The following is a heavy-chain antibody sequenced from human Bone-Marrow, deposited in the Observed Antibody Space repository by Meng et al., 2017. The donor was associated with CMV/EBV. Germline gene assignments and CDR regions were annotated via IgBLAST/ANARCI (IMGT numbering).Heavy chain of an antibody. Sequence: SCAISGDSVSSNSAAWNWIRQSPSRGLEWLGRTYYRSKWYNDYAVSVKSRITINPDTSKNQFSLQLNSVTPEDTAVYYCAREGYIARQGGWFDPWGQGTLVTVSS. CDR1: GDSVSSNSAA. CDR3: AREGYIARQGGWFDP. CDR2: TYYRSKWYN. V-gene: IGHV6-1*01. J-gene: IGHJ5*02. D-gene: IGHD6-13*01.